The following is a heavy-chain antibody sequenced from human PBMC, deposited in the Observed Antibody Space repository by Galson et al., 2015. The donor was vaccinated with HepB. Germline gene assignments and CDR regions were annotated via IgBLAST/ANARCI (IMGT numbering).Heavy chain of an antibody. Sequence: SLRLSCAASGFTFNNYAMHWVRQAPGKGLEWVADISYDGSHKYYADSVKGRFTISREISKNTLYLHMTRLRSEDTAVYYCARDRITWAVDTWYGMDVWGRGTTVTVSS. CDR3: ARDRITWAVDTWYGMDV. V-gene: IGHV3-30*04. D-gene: IGHD5-18*01. CDR1: GFTFNNYA. CDR2: ISYDGSHK. J-gene: IGHJ6*02.